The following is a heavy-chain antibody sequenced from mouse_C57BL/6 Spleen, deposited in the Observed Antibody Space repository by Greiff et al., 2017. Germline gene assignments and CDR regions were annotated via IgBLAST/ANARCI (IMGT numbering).Heavy chain of an antibody. V-gene: IGHV1-19*01. J-gene: IGHJ1*03. Sequence: VQLQQSGPVLVKPGASVKMSCKASGYTFTDYYMNWVKQSHGKSLEWIGVINPYNGGTSYNQKFKGKATLTVDKSSSTAYMELNSLTSEDSAVYYCATDYSNYGGWYFDVWGTGTTVTVSS. CDR2: INPYNGGT. CDR1: GYTFTDYY. CDR3: ATDYSNYGGWYFDV. D-gene: IGHD2-5*01.